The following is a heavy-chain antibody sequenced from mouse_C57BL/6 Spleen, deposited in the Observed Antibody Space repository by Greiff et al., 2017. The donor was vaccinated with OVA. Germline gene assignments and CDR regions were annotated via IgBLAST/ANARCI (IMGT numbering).Heavy chain of an antibody. D-gene: IGHD2-1*01. CDR3: KKGYYASY. V-gene: IGHV6-6*01. CDR1: GFTFSDAW. J-gene: IGHJ3*01. Sequence: DVQLQESGGGLVQPGGSMKLSCAASGFTFSDAWMDWVRQSPEKGLEWVAEIRNKDNNHATYYAESVKGRFTISRYDSKSRVYLQMNSLRAEDTGIYYCKKGYYASYWGQGTLVTVSA. CDR2: IRNKDNNHAT.